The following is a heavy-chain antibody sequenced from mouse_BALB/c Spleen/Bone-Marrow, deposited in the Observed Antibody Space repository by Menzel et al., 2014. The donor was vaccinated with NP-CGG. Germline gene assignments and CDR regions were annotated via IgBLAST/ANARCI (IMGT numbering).Heavy chain of an antibody. CDR3: TRGGNYGWFAY. CDR1: GFNIKDIY. Sequence: VQLQQPGAELVKPGASVKLSCTASGFNIKDIYMHWVKERPEQGLEWIGRIDPANGNSIYDPKFQDKATITADTSSNTAYLQLSSLTSGDTAVYYCTRGGNYGWFAYWGQGTLVTVSA. CDR2: IDPANGNS. J-gene: IGHJ3*01. D-gene: IGHD2-1*01. V-gene: IGHV14-3*02.